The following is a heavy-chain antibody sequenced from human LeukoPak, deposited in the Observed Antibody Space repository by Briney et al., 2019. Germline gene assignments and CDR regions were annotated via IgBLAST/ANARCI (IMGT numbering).Heavy chain of an antibody. D-gene: IGHD6-19*01. CDR3: ARGDFAVAHPNPYYYYMDV. CDR1: GYTFTGYY. Sequence: ASVKVSCKASGYTFTGYYMHWVRQAPGQGLEWMGWINPNSGGTNYAQKFQGRVTMTRDTSISTAYMELSRLRSDDTAVYYCARGDFAVAHPNPYYYYMDVWGKGTTVTVSS. V-gene: IGHV1-2*02. CDR2: INPNSGGT. J-gene: IGHJ6*03.